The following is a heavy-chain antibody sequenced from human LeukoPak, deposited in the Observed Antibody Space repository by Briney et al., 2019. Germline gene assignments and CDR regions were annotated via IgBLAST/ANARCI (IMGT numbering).Heavy chain of an antibody. Sequence: GESLKISCKGSGYSFTSYWIGWVRQMPGKGLEWMGIIYPGDSDTRYSPSFQGQVTISADKSISTAYLQWRSLKASDTAMYYCAAVPGYSSSSPPPFDYWGQGTLVTVSS. D-gene: IGHD6-13*01. V-gene: IGHV5-51*01. CDR3: AAVPGYSSSSPPPFDY. CDR2: IYPGDSDT. J-gene: IGHJ4*02. CDR1: GYSFTSYW.